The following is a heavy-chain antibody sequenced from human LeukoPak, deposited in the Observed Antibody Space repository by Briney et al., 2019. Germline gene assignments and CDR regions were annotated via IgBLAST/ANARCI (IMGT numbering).Heavy chain of an antibody. CDR2: IYYSGST. CDR3: ARTPIYYFDNSGYYN. Sequence: SETLSLTCTVSGGSISSYYWSWIRQPPGKGLEWIGYIYYSGSTNYNPSLKSRVTISVDTSKNQFSLKLTSVTAADTAVYYCARTPIYYFDNSGYYNWGQGTLVTVSS. J-gene: IGHJ4*02. D-gene: IGHD3-22*01. CDR1: GGSISSYY. V-gene: IGHV4-59*12.